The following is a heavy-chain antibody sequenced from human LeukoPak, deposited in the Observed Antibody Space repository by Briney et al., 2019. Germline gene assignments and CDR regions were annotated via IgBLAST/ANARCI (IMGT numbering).Heavy chain of an antibody. J-gene: IGHJ4*02. CDR3: AIPAKASRYGTMVRGAFDY. V-gene: IGHV1-2*02. D-gene: IGHD3-10*01. Sequence: ASVKVSCTASGYTFTGYYMHWVRQAPGQGLEWMGWINPNSGGTNYAQKSQGRVTMTRDTSISTAYMELSRLRSDDTAVYYCAIPAKASRYGTMVRGAFDYWGQGTLVTVSS. CDR2: INPNSGGT. CDR1: GYTFTGYY.